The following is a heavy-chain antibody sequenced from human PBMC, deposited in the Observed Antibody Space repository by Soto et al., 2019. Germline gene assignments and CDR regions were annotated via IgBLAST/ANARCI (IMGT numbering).Heavy chain of an antibody. CDR1: GYTFTSYY. J-gene: IGHJ3*02. Sequence: ASVKVSCKASGYTFTSYYMHWVRQAPGQGLEWMGIINPSGGSTSYAQKFQGRVTMTRDTSTSTVYMELSSLRSEDTAVYYCARAGTMVRGVLIPDAFDIWGQGTMVTVSS. D-gene: IGHD3-10*01. CDR3: ARAGTMVRGVLIPDAFDI. CDR2: INPSGGST. V-gene: IGHV1-46*01.